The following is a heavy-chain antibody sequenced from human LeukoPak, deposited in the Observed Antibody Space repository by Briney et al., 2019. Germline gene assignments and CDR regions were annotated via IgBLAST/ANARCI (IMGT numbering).Heavy chain of an antibody. Sequence: SQTLSLTCTVSGDSISGADYYWTWIRQPPGKGLEWIGGVHYSGFTYSNPSLRSRLDLSVDTATNQFSLKLRSVTAADTAVYYCARDFSAAFDIWGQGTMVTVSS. V-gene: IGHV4-30-4*01. J-gene: IGHJ3*02. CDR1: GDSISGADYY. CDR3: ARDFSAAFDI. CDR2: VHYSGFT. D-gene: IGHD2/OR15-2a*01.